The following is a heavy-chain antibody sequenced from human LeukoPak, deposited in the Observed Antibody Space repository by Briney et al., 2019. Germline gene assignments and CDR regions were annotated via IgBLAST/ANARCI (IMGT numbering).Heavy chain of an antibody. V-gene: IGHV4-59*01. Sequence: PSETLSLTCTVSGGSISSYYWSWIRQPPGKGLEWIGYIYYSGSTDYNPSLKSRVTISVDTSKNQFSLKLSSVTAADTAVYYCARDLDYWGQGTLVIVSS. CDR1: GGSISSYY. CDR3: ARDLDY. CDR2: IYYSGST. J-gene: IGHJ4*02.